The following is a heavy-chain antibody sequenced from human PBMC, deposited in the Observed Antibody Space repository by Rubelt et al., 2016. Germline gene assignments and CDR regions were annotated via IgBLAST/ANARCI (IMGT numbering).Heavy chain of an antibody. D-gene: IGHD3-16*02. CDR1: GYTFTSYG. Sequence: QVQLVQSGAEVKKPGASVKVSCKASGYTFTSYGISWVRQAPGQGLEWMGWISAYNGNTHYAQKLQGRVTMSTDTSTSTAYMELRSLRSDDTAVYYCARVMMTFGGVIEVGWFDPWGQGTLVTVSS. J-gene: IGHJ5*02. CDR3: ARVMMTFGGVIEVGWFDP. CDR2: ISAYNGNT. V-gene: IGHV1-18*01.